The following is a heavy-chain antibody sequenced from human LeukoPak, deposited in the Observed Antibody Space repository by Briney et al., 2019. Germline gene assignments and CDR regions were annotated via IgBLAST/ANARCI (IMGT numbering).Heavy chain of an antibody. Sequence: SETLSLTCTVSGGSISSSSYYWGWIRQPPGKGLEWIGSIYYSGSTYYNPSLKSRVTISVDTSKNQFSLKLSSVTAADTAVYYCARDPTVSSFESNDYWGQGTLVTVSS. J-gene: IGHJ4*02. D-gene: IGHD6-13*01. CDR2: IYYSGST. V-gene: IGHV4-39*07. CDR3: ARDPTVSSFESNDY. CDR1: GGSISSSSYY.